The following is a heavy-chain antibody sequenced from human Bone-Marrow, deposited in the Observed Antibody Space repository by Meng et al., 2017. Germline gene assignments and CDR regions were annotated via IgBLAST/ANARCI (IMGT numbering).Heavy chain of an antibody. J-gene: IGHJ4*02. CDR3: ARDEDISAAGKLFGDY. D-gene: IGHD6-13*01. V-gene: IGHV1-2*06. CDR2: INPKSGDT. CDR1: AYTFPDYW. Sequence: QVQLVQSGAEVKKPGAAVKVSCKAAAYTFPDYWLHWVRRAPGQGLEWMGRINPKSGDTHYAQRFQGRVTMTGDTSISTAYMELSGLRSDDTAMYYCARDEDISAAGKLFGDYWGQGTLVTVSS.